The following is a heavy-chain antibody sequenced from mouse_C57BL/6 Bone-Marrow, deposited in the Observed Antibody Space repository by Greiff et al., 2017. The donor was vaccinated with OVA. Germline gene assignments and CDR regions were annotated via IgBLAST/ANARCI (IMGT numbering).Heavy chain of an antibody. CDR2: IYPGDGDT. CDR1: GYAFSSSW. D-gene: IGHD1-1*02. V-gene: IGHV1-82*01. Sequence: VQLQQSGPELVKPGASVKISCKASGYAFSSSWMNWVKQRPGTGLEWIGRIYPGDGDTNYNGKFKGKATLTADKSSSTVYMQLSSLTSEDSAVYCCVWTYFDVWGTGTTVTVSS. J-gene: IGHJ1*03. CDR3: VWTYFDV.